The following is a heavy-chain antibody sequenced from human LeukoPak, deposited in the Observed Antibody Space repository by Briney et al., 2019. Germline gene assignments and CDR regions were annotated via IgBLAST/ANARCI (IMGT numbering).Heavy chain of an antibody. V-gene: IGHV4-59*01. CDR2: IYYSGST. CDR3: ARGTFGVVISGGAFDI. J-gene: IGHJ3*02. CDR1: GGSISSYY. D-gene: IGHD3-3*01. Sequence: SETLSLTCTVSGGSISSYYWSWIRQPPGKGLEWIGYIYYSGSTNYNPSLKSRVTISVDTSKNQFSLKLSSVTAADTAVYYCARGTFGVVISGGAFDIWGQGTMVTVSS.